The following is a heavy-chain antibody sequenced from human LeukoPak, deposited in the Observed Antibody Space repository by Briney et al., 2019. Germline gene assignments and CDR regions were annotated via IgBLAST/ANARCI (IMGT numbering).Heavy chain of an antibody. D-gene: IGHD6-19*01. CDR1: GYIFTTYY. CDR3: ARRIAVAGPYNWFDP. Sequence: ASVKVSCKASGYIFTTYYMHWVRQAPGQGLEWMGIINPSGGTTTYAQKFQGRVTMTRDTATSTVYMELSSLRSEDTVVYYCARRIAVAGPYNWFDPWGQGTLVIVSS. V-gene: IGHV1-46*01. CDR2: INPSGGTT. J-gene: IGHJ5*02.